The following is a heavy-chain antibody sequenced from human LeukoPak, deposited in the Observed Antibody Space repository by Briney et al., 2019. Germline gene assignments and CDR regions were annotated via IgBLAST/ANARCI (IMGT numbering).Heavy chain of an antibody. CDR3: AKVPQLWFFFDY. D-gene: IGHD5-18*01. J-gene: IGHJ4*02. CDR1: GFTFSNYG. V-gene: IGHV3-30*18. Sequence: GGSLRLSCAASGFTFSNYGMHWVRQAPGKGLEWVALISYDGSNKYYADSVKGRFTISRDNSKNTLYLQMNSLRAEDTAVYYCAKVPQLWFFFDYWGQGTLVTVSS. CDR2: ISYDGSNK.